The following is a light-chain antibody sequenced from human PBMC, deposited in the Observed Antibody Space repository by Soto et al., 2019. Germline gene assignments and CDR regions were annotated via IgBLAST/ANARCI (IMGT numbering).Light chain of an antibody. J-gene: IGKJ1*01. CDR1: QSISTS. CDR2: EAS. V-gene: IGKV1-39*01. CDR3: QQSDSIPWT. Sequence: DIQMTQSPSSLSASVGDRVTVTCRASQSISTSLNWYQQKPGKAPKLLIYEASSLQSGVPSRFSGSGSGTDFTLTISSLQPEDFATYSCQQSDSIPWTFGQGTKVEIK.